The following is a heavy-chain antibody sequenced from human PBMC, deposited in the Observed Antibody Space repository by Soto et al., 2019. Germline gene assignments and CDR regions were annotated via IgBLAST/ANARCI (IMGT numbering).Heavy chain of an antibody. Sequence: SETLSLTCTVSGGSISSSSYYWGWIRQPPGKGLEWIGSIYYSGSTYYNPSLKSRVTISVDTSKNQFSLKLSSVTAADTAVYYCAVSGGTYGSGSPYYYYYGMDVWGQGTTVTVSS. V-gene: IGHV4-39*07. CDR1: GGSISSSSYY. CDR3: AVSGGTYGSGSPYYYYYGMDV. CDR2: IYYSGST. D-gene: IGHD3-10*01. J-gene: IGHJ6*02.